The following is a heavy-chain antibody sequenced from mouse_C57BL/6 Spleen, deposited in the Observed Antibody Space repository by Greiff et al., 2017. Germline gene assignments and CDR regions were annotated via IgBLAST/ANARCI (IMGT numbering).Heavy chain of an antibody. CDR2: IYPGDGDT. CDR3: ARSGYDYDSWFAY. Sequence: SGPELVKPGASVKISCKASGYAFSSSWMNWVKQRPGKGLEWIGRIYPGDGDTNYNGKFKGKATLTADKSSSTAYMQLSSLTSEDSAVYFCARSGYDYDSWFAYWGQGTLVTVSA. J-gene: IGHJ3*01. V-gene: IGHV1-82*01. CDR1: GYAFSSSW. D-gene: IGHD2-4*01.